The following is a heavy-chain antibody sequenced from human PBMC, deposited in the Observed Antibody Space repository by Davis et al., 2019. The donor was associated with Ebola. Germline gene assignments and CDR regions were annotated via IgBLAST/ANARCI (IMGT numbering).Heavy chain of an antibody. CDR2: IKQDGSEK. Sequence: GGSLRLSCAASGFTFSSYWMSWVRQAPGKGLEWVANIKQDGSEKYYVDSVKDRFTISRDNAKNSLYLQMNSLRAEDTAVYYCARREWELLYYYGMDVWGQGTTVTVSS. D-gene: IGHD1-26*01. J-gene: IGHJ6*02. CDR1: GFTFSSYW. V-gene: IGHV3-7*03. CDR3: ARREWELLYYYGMDV.